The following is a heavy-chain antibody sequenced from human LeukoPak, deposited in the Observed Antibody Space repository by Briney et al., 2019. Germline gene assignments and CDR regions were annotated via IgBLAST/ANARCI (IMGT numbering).Heavy chain of an antibody. D-gene: IGHD3-3*01. CDR3: ASPTIFGVVIYY. J-gene: IGHJ4*02. CDR1: GFTFSTYT. Sequence: GGSLRLSCAASGFTFSTYTMNWVRQAPGKGLEWVSSISSRSSYIYYADSVKGRFTISRDNAKNSLYLQMNSLRAEDTAVYYCASPTIFGVVIYYWGQGTLVTVSS. V-gene: IGHV3-21*03. CDR2: ISSRSSYI.